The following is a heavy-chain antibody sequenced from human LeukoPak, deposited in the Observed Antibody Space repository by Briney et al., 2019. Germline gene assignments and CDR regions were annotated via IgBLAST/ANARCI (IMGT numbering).Heavy chain of an antibody. CDR3: ARVPLDIILLYYMDV. J-gene: IGHJ6*03. CDR1: GFTFSNYC. Sequence: GGSLGLSCAASGFTFSNYCMNWVRQAPGEGLEWVASISSSSEYVLHSDSLQGRFSISRDNARDSLFLEMNSLRAEDTAIYYCARVPLDIILLYYMDVWGKGTTVTVSS. D-gene: IGHD2-21*01. V-gene: IGHV3-21*01. CDR2: ISSSSEYV.